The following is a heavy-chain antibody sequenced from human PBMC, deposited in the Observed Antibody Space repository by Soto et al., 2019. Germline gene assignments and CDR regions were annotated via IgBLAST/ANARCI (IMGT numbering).Heavy chain of an antibody. Sequence: QVQLQESGPGLVKPSGTLSLTCTVSGGSMTSYYWNWIRQSPGKGLEWIGYVYYSWSTSYDPSLKSRVAISIDTSKNQFSLKLSSVTAADTAVYYCARSISGFGAKNWFDPWGQGTLVTVSS. CDR2: VYYSWST. CDR3: ARSISGFGAKNWFDP. D-gene: IGHD3-16*01. J-gene: IGHJ5*02. CDR1: GGSMTSYY. V-gene: IGHV4-59*01.